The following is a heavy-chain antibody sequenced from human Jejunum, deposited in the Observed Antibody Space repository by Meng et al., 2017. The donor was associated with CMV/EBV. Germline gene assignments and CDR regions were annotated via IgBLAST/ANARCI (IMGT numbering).Heavy chain of an antibody. Sequence: ASGFRFSSFALTWVRQAPGKGLEWVSTVSATGATTYYADSVKGRFTISRDNSRNTPYLQMNSLRVDDTALYYCAKQGYRNDRDHWGQGALVTVSS. V-gene: IGHV3-23*01. CDR1: GFRFSSFA. D-gene: IGHD1-1*01. J-gene: IGHJ4*02. CDR2: VSATGATT. CDR3: AKQGYRNDRDH.